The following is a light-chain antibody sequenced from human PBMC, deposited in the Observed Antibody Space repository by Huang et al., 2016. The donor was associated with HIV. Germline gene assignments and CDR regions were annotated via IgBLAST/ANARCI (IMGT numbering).Light chain of an antibody. CDR2: GAS. CDR1: QSVRDN. J-gene: IGKJ1*01. Sequence: ETVMTQSPATLSVSPGERATLSCRASQSVRDNLAWYQQRPGQAPILLIYGASNRAAGIPARFSGNGSATEFTLTISSLQSDDFAVYYCHQYNNWPPEWTFAQGTRVDIK. V-gene: IGKV3-15*01. CDR3: HQYNNWPPEWT.